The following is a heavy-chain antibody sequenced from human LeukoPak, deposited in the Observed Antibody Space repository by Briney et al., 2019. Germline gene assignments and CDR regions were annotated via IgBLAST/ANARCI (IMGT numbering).Heavy chain of an antibody. V-gene: IGHV4-39*01. J-gene: IGHJ5*02. CDR1: GGSISSYY. Sequence: SETLSLTCTVSGGSISSYYWGWIRQPPGKGLEWIGSIYYSGSTYYNPSLKSRVTISVDTSKNQFSLKLSSVTAADTAVYYCASITVTMLAFDPWGQGTLVTVSA. CDR3: ASITVTMLAFDP. D-gene: IGHD4-17*01. CDR2: IYYSGST.